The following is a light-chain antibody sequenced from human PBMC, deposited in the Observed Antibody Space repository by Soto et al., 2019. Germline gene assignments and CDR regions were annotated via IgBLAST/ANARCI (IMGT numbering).Light chain of an antibody. J-gene: IGLJ2*01. Sequence: QSALTQPPSVSAAPGQKVTISCSGSSSNIGNNYVSWYQQLPGTAPKLLIYDNNKRPSGIPDRFSGSKSGTSATLGITGLQTGDEADYYCASHAGRKNIIFGGGTKLTVL. CDR2: DNN. CDR1: SSNIGNNY. CDR3: ASHAGRKNII. V-gene: IGLV1-51*01.